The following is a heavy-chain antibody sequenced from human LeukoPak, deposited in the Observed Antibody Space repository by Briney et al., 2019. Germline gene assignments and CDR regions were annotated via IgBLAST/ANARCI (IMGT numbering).Heavy chain of an antibody. CDR1: GYSISTGYY. CDR3: ARLYWGLGAFDI. J-gene: IGHJ3*02. Sequence: PSETLSLTCAVSGYSISTGYYWAWIRQPPGKGLEWIGSIYHNESTYYNPSPKSRVTISVDTSKNQFSLKLSSVTAADTAVYYCARLYWGLGAFDIWGQGTMVTVSS. CDR2: IYHNEST. V-gene: IGHV4-38-2*01. D-gene: IGHD3-16*01.